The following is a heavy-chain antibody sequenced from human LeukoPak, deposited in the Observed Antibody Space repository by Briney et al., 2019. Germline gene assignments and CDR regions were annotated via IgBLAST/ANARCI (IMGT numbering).Heavy chain of an antibody. CDR1: GFSLSTSGMC. CDR3: ARMWVRGVVVAGNGFDI. Sequence: SGLALVKPTQTLTLTYTFSGFSLSTSGMCVNWMRQPPGKALEWLARIDRADDKYYRTSLKTRLTISMYTSKNQVVLTMTNMDPVDTASYCCARMWVRGVVVAGNGFDIWGQGTMVTVSS. CDR2: IDRADDK. V-gene: IGHV2-70*11. J-gene: IGHJ3*02. D-gene: IGHD2-15*01.